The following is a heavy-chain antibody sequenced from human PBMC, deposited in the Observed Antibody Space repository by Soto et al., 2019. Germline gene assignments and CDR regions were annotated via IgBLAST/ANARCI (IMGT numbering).Heavy chain of an antibody. Sequence: SETLSLTCTVSGGSIRSYYWSWIRQPPGKGLEWIGYIYYSGSTNYNPSLKSRVTISVDTSKNQFPLKLSSVTAADTAVYYCARWYGGSLDYWGQGIQVTVSS. CDR3: ARWYGGSLDY. V-gene: IGHV4-59*01. CDR2: IYYSGST. CDR1: GGSIRSYY. D-gene: IGHD4-17*01. J-gene: IGHJ4*02.